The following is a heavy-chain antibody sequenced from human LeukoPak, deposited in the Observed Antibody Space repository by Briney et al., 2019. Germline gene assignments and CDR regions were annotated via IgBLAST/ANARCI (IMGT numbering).Heavy chain of an antibody. CDR3: ARQWTAASNIFDY. D-gene: IGHD2-2*01. J-gene: IGHJ4*02. Sequence: PSETLSLTCTVSGGSISSYYWSWIRQPPGKGLEWIGYIYYSGSTNYNPSLKSRVTISVDTSKNQFSLKLSSVTAADTAVYYCARQWTAASNIFDYWGQGTLVTVSS. CDR2: IYYSGST. V-gene: IGHV4-59*08. CDR1: GGSISSYY.